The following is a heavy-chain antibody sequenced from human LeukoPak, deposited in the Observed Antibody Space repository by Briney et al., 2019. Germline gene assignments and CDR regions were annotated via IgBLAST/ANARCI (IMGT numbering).Heavy chain of an antibody. Sequence: SETLSLTCAVYGGSFSGYYWSWIRQPPGKGLEWIGEINHSGSTNYNPSLKSRVTISVDTSKNQFSLKLSSVTAADTAVYYCARGYGVVGDYGDYWYFDSWGQGTLVTVSS. V-gene: IGHV4-34*01. J-gene: IGHJ4*02. CDR1: GGSFSGYY. CDR3: ARGYGVVGDYGDYWYFDS. D-gene: IGHD4-17*01. CDR2: INHSGST.